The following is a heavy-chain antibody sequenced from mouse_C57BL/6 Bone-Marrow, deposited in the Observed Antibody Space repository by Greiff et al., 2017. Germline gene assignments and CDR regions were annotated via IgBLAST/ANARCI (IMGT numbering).Heavy chain of an antibody. CDR1: GFSFNTYA. Sequence: DVQLVESGGGLVQPKGSLKLSCAASGFSFNTYAMNWVRQAPGKGLEWVARIRSKSNNYATYYADSVKDRFTISRDDSESMLYLQMNNLKTEDTAMYYCVRQWRDYYAMDYWGQGTSVTVSS. CDR3: VRQWRDYYAMDY. V-gene: IGHV10-1*01. CDR2: IRSKSNNYAT. J-gene: IGHJ4*01.